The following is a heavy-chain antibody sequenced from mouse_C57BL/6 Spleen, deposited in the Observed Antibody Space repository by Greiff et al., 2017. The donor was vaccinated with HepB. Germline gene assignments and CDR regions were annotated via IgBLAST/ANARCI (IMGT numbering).Heavy chain of an antibody. Sequence: VQLQQSGAELARPGASVKLSCKASGYTFTSYGISWVKQSTGQGLEWIGEIYPRSGNTYYNEKFKGKATLTADKSSSTAYMELPSLTSEDSAVYFCANYQGDYYAMDYWGQGTSVTVSS. CDR2: IYPRSGNT. J-gene: IGHJ4*01. V-gene: IGHV1-81*01. D-gene: IGHD5-5*01. CDR1: GYTFTSYG. CDR3: ANYQGDYYAMDY.